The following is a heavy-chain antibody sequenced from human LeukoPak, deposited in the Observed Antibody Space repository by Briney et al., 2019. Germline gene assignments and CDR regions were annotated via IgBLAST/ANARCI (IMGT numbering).Heavy chain of an antibody. J-gene: IGHJ6*02. CDR3: AKDSLDIVVVPAAIPHYYYYGMDV. V-gene: IGHV3-30*18. CDR2: ISYDGSNK. D-gene: IGHD2-2*02. CDR1: GFTFSSYG. Sequence: PGGSLRLSCAASGFTFSSYGMHWVRQAPGKGLEWVAVISYDGSNKYYADSVKGRFTISRDNSKNTLYLQMNSLRAEDTAVYYCAKDSLDIVVVPAAIPHYYYYGMDVWGQGTTVTVSS.